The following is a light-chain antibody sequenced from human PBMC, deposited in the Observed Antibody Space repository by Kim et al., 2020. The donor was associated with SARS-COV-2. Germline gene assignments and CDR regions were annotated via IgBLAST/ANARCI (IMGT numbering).Light chain of an antibody. CDR1: QSISSN. CDR3: QQYNNWPLT. V-gene: IGKV3-15*01. J-gene: IGKJ4*01. CDR2: GAS. Sequence: SVSPGERATRSCRASQSISSNLAWYQHKPGQAPRLLIHGASTRATDIPARFSGSGSGTEFTLTMSSLQSEDFAIYYCQQYNNWPLTFGGGTKLEI.